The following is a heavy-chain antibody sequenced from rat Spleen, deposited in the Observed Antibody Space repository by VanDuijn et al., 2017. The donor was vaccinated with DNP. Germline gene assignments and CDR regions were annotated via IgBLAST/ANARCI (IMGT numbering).Heavy chain of an antibody. CDR1: GLSFSDYG. Sequence: EVQLVESGGGLVQPGRSLKLSCEASGLSFSDYGMAWVRQAPKKSLEWVAAISFDGSSTYYRDSVKGRFTISRDNAKSTLYLQMDSLRSEDTATYYCASLNNYNWFAYWGQGTLVTVSS. J-gene: IGHJ3*01. D-gene: IGHD1-10*01. CDR3: ASLNNYNWFAY. CDR2: ISFDGSST. V-gene: IGHV5-7*01.